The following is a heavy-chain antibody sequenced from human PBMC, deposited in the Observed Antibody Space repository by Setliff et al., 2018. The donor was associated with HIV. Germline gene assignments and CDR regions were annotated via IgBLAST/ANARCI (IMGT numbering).Heavy chain of an antibody. V-gene: IGHV1-8*01. D-gene: IGHD3-10*01. Sequence: ASVKVSCKASGHTFSNYDVIWVRRATGQGLEWMGWMNPNSGGTGYAQKFQGRVITTRDTSISTAYMELSSLTSADTAVYYCASGKGVRGVIITGGLDVWGKGTTVTVSS. CDR2: MNPNSGGT. CDR3: ASGKGVRGVIITGGLDV. CDR1: GHTFSNYD. J-gene: IGHJ6*04.